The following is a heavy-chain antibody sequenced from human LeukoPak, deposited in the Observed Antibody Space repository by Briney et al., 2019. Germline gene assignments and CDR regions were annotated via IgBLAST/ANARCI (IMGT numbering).Heavy chain of an antibody. V-gene: IGHV3-23*01. CDR2: ISGSGGST. J-gene: IGHJ6*04. CDR3: ANAIYYYYGMDV. Sequence: AGSLTLSCAASGFTFSSYAMSWVRQAPGKGLEWVSAISGSGGSTYYADSVKGRFTISRDNSKNTLYLQMNSLRAEDTAVYYCANAIYYYYGMDVWGKGATVTVSS. D-gene: IGHD2-2*01. CDR1: GFTFSSYA.